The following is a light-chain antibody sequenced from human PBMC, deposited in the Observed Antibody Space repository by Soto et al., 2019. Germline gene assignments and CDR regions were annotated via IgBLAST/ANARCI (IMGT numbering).Light chain of an antibody. J-gene: IGKJ1*01. CDR2: SAS. CDR3: HQYQNSPWT. CDR1: QSIRTYC. Sequence: EIVLTQSPGTLSLSPGERATLSCRASQSIRTYCLAWYQQRPGQAPRLLIHSASRRATGIPDRISGSGSGTDFPLTISRLEPEDFAVYYCHQYQNSPWTFGRGTKVEIK. V-gene: IGKV3-20*01.